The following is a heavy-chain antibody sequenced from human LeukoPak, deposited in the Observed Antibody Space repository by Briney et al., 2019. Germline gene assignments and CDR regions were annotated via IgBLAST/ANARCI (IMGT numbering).Heavy chain of an antibody. V-gene: IGHV3-30*02. D-gene: IGHD4-23*01. CDR2: IRYDGSNK. CDR3: AKFTVSAQSFDYGGNRDI. Sequence: GGSLRLSCAASGFTFSNYAMNWVRRAPGKGLEWVAFIRYDGSNKYYADSVKGRFTISRDNSKNTLYLQMNSLRAEDTAVYYCAKFTVSAQSFDYGGNRDIWGQGTMVTVSS. CDR1: GFTFSNYA. J-gene: IGHJ3*02.